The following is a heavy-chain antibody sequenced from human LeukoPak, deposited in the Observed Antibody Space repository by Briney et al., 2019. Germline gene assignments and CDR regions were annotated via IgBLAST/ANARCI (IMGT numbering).Heavy chain of an antibody. CDR2: IYYSGTT. CDR1: GGSISNYY. J-gene: IGHJ4*02. V-gene: IGHV4-59*01. Sequence: PSETLSLTCSVSGGSISNYYWSWIRQSPGKGLEWIGYIYYSGTTNYNPSLKSRVSISLDTSKSQFSLKLSSVTAADTAVYYCARAGFWSNYYQPYDYWGQGTLVTVSS. CDR3: ARAGFWSNYYQPYDY. D-gene: IGHD3-3*01.